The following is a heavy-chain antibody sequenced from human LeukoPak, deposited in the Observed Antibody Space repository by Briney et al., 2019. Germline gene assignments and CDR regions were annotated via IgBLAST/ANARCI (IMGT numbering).Heavy chain of an antibody. CDR1: GFTFSDYN. CDR3: ARVGPWVNPDYYYYMDV. CDR2: ISRSGSTK. D-gene: IGHD1-14*01. V-gene: IGHV3-11*04. Sequence: GGSLRLSCAASGFTFSDYNMRWIRQAPGKGLEWVSSISRSGSTKYYADSVKGRFTISRDNAKNSLYLQMNSLRAEDTAVYYCARVGPWVNPDYYYYMDVWGKGTTVTVSS. J-gene: IGHJ6*03.